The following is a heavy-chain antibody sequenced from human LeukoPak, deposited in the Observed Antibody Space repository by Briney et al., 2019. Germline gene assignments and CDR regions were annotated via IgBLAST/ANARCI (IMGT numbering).Heavy chain of an antibody. CDR2: ISGSGGST. D-gene: IGHD3-16*01. CDR1: GFTFSSYA. V-gene: IGHV3-23*01. CDR3: ARDGSAYNLDY. Sequence: GGSLRLSCAASGFTFSSYAMSWVRQAPGKGLEWVSAISGSGGSTYYADSVKGRFTVSRDNAKNTLNLQMNSLRAEDTAVYFCARDGSAYNLDYWGQGVLVTVSS. J-gene: IGHJ4*02.